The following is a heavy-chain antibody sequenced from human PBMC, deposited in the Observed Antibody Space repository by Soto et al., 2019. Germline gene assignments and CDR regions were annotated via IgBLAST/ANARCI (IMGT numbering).Heavy chain of an antibody. V-gene: IGHV4-39*01. D-gene: IGHD2-2*01. CDR2: IYYSGST. CDR3: ARQLPIVVVPAAMYLGGAFDI. J-gene: IGHJ3*02. Sequence: QLQLQESGPGLVKPSETLSLTCTVSGGSISSSSYYWGWIRQPPGKGLEWIGSIYYSGSTYYNPSLKSRVTISVDTSKNQFSLKLSSVTAADTAVYYCARQLPIVVVPAAMYLGGAFDIWGQGTMVTVSS. CDR1: GGSISSSSYY.